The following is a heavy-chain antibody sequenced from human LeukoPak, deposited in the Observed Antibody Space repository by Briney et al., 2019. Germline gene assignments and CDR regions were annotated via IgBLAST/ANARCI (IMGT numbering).Heavy chain of an antibody. J-gene: IGHJ5*02. CDR3: ARDVVRGLNWFDP. CDR1: GFTFSSYG. Sequence: GGSLRLSCAASGFTFSSYGMHWVRQAPGKGLEWVAVIWYDGNYQYYADSVKGRFTISRDNSKSTLYLEMNSLRVEDTAVYYCARDVVRGLNWFDPWGQGVLVTVSS. D-gene: IGHD3-10*01. V-gene: IGHV3-33*01. CDR2: IWYDGNYQ.